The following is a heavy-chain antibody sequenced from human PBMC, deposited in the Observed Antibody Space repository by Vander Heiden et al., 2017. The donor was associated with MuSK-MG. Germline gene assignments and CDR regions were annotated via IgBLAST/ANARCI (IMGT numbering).Heavy chain of an antibody. Sequence: QVQLQESGPGLVKPSQTLSLTCTVSGGSISSGGYYWSWNRQHPGKGLEWIGYIYYSGSTYYNPSLKSRVTISVDTSKNQFSLKLSSVTAADTAVYYCARWYYYDSSGNYFDYWGQGTLVTVSS. CDR1: GGSISSGGYY. CDR2: IYYSGST. D-gene: IGHD3-22*01. CDR3: ARWYYYDSSGNYFDY. V-gene: IGHV4-31*03. J-gene: IGHJ4*02.